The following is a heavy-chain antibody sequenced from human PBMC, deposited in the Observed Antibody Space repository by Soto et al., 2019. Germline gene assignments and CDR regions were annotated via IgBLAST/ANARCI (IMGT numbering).Heavy chain of an antibody. D-gene: IGHD6-6*01. CDR3: ARGRDSSSWYFDY. J-gene: IGHJ4*02. CDR2: INHSGST. V-gene: IGHV4-34*01. CDR1: GGSFSGYY. Sequence: SETLSLTCAVYGGSFSGYYWSWIRQPPGKGLEWIGEINHSGSTNYNPSLKSRVTISVDTSKNQFSLKLSSVTAADTAVYYCARGRDSSSWYFDYWGQGTLVTVSS.